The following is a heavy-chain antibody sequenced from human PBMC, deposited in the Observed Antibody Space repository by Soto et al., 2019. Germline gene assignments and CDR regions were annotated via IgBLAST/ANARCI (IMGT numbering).Heavy chain of an antibody. D-gene: IGHD5-18*01. CDR2: IRSKAYGGTT. CDR1: GFTFGDYA. Sequence: PGGSMRLSCTASGFTFGDYALSWFRQAPGKELEWVGFIRSKAYGGTTEYAASVKGRFTISRDDSKSIAYLQMNSLKTEDTAVYYCTRDWRIQLWLWDYYYYGMDVWGQGTTVTVSS. V-gene: IGHV3-49*03. CDR3: TRDWRIQLWLWDYYYYGMDV. J-gene: IGHJ6*02.